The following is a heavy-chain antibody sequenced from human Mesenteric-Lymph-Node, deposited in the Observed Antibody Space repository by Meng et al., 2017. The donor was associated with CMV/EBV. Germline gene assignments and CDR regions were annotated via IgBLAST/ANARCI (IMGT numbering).Heavy chain of an antibody. V-gene: IGHV3-66*02. D-gene: IGHD3-22*01. CDR1: GFTVSSNY. J-gene: IGHJ4*02. Sequence: GESLKISCAASGFTVSSNYMSWVRQAPGKGLEWVSVIYSGGSTYYADSVKGRFTISRDNSKNTLYLQMGSLRAEDMAVYYCAREGDYYYDSSGYYFDYWGQGTLVTVSS. CDR3: AREGDYYYDSSGYYFDY. CDR2: IYSGGST.